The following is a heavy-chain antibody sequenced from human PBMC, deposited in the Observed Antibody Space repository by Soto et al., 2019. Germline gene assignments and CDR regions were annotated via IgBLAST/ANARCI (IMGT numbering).Heavy chain of an antibody. Sequence: EVQLVESGGGLVQPGRSLRLSCEASGFTFDDYAMHWVRQAPGKGLEWVSGISWNSGSIGYADSVKGRFTISRDNAKSSLYLQMNSLRAEDTALYYCAKDWDYDSSGDFDYWGQGTLVTVSS. CDR3: AKDWDYDSSGDFDY. D-gene: IGHD3-22*01. CDR2: ISWNSGSI. J-gene: IGHJ4*02. V-gene: IGHV3-9*01. CDR1: GFTFDDYA.